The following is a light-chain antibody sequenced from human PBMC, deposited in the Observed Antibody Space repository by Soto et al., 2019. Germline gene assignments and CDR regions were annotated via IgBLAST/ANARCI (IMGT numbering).Light chain of an antibody. CDR2: GAS. J-gene: IGKJ3*01. V-gene: IGKV3-20*01. Sequence: EIVLTQSPDTLSLSPGERATLSCRASQSVSSTYLAWFQQKPGQTPRLLISGASSRATGIPQSFSGSGSGTDFTRTISRLEPEDFAVYWCQLYGSSPLFTFGPGTRVDIK. CDR1: QSVSSTY. CDR3: QLYGSSPLFT.